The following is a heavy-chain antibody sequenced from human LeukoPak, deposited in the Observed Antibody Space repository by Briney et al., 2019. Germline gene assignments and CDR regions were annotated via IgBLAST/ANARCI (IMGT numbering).Heavy chain of an antibody. CDR2: ISYDGSNK. V-gene: IGHV3-30*18. CDR3: AKDNDGDYYFDY. J-gene: IGHJ4*02. Sequence: PGGSLRLSCAASGLTFSSYGMHWVRQAPGKGLEWVAVISYDGSNKYYADSVKGRFTISRDNSKNTLYLQMNSLRAEDTAVYYCAKDNDGDYYFDYWGQGTLVTVSS. CDR1: GLTFSSYG. D-gene: IGHD4-17*01.